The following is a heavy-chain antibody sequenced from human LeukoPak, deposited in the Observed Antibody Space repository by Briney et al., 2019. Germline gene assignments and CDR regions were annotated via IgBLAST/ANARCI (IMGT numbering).Heavy chain of an antibody. CDR1: GYTFTGYY. J-gene: IGHJ6*03. CDR3: ARDSGYFDGYYYYYMDV. V-gene: IGHV1-2*02. D-gene: IGHD3-9*01. CDR2: INPNSGGT. Sequence: ASVKVSCMDSGYTFTGYYMHWVRQAPRQGLEWMGWINPNSGGTNYGQKFQGRVTMTRDTSISTAYMELSRLRSDDTAVYYCARDSGYFDGYYYYYMDVWGKGTTVTVSS.